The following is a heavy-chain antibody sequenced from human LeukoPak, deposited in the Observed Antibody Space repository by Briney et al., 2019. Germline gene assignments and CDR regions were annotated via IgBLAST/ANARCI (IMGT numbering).Heavy chain of an antibody. V-gene: IGHV3-7*01. CDR3: ARDLTYYYDSSGPEPFDY. D-gene: IGHD3-22*01. Sequence: GGSLRLSCAASGFIFSNYWMTWVRQAPGKGLEWVANIKQHGSEKHYVDSVKGRFTISRDNAKSSLYLQMNGLRAEDTAVYYCARDLTYYYDSSGPEPFDYWGQGTLVTVSS. CDR2: IKQHGSEK. CDR1: GFIFSNYW. J-gene: IGHJ4*02.